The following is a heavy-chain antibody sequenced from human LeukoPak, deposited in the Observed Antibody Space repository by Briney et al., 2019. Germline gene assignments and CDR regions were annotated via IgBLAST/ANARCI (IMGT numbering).Heavy chain of an antibody. D-gene: IGHD6-19*01. Sequence: SETLSLTCTVSDGSISSSSYYWGWIRQPPGKGLEWIGNIYYSGSTYYNPSLKSRVTISIDTSKNQFSLKLSSVTAADTAVYYCARDQGRWLVRTFDYWGQGTLVTVSS. CDR3: ARDQGRWLVRTFDY. CDR2: IYYSGST. J-gene: IGHJ4*02. V-gene: IGHV4-39*07. CDR1: DGSISSSSYY.